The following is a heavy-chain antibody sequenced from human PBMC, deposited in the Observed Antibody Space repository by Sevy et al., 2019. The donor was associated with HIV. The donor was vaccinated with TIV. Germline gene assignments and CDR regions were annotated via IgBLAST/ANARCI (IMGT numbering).Heavy chain of an antibody. CDR2: ISGISNYI. CDR1: GFTFSSYS. J-gene: IGHJ3*02. V-gene: IGHV3-21*06. Sequence: GGSLRLSCAASGFTFSSYSMNWVRQAPGKGLEWVSSISGISNYIYYADSVKGRFTISRDNAKSSLYLQMNSLRAEDTAVYYCARMGCSITSCLMADAFDIWGQGTLVTVSS. CDR3: ARMGCSITSCLMADAFDI. D-gene: IGHD2-2*01.